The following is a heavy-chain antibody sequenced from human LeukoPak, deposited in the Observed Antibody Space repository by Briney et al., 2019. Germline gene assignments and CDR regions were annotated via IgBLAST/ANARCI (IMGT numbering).Heavy chain of an antibody. CDR1: GYTFTSHA. D-gene: IGHD5-18*01. Sequence: ASVKVSCKASGYTFTSHAMNWVRQAPGQGLEWMGWINTNTGNPTYAQGFTGRFVFSMDTSVSTAYLQISNLKAEDNAVYYCARLAGSYGSVLYSYYYIDVWGKGTTVTVSS. CDR2: INTNTGNP. J-gene: IGHJ6*03. V-gene: IGHV7-4-1*02. CDR3: ARLAGSYGSVLYSYYYIDV.